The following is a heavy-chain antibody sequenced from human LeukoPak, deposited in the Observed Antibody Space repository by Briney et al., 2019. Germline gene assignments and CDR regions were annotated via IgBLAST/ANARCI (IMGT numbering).Heavy chain of an antibody. CDR1: GYTLTELP. J-gene: IGHJ3*02. CDR3: ATALSEGQQLVGSAFDI. CDR2: FDPEDGET. D-gene: IGHD6-13*01. Sequence: ASVKVSCKVSGYTLTELPMHWVRQAPGKGLEWMGGFDPEDGETIYAQKFQGRVTMTEDTSTDTAYMELSSLRSEDTAVYYCATALSEGQQLVGSAFDIWGQGTMVTVSS. V-gene: IGHV1-24*01.